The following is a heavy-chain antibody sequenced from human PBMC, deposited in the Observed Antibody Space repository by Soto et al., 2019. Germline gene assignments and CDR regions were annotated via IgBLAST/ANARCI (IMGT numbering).Heavy chain of an antibody. CDR1: GGSISSGDYY. CDR3: ARSGRFGESRRYYFDY. Sequence: SETLSLTCTASGGSISSGDYYWSWVRQHPGKGLEWIGYRSYSGSTYYNPSLKSRVTIVVDTSKNQFSLKLSSVTAADTAVYYCARSGRFGESRRYYFDYWGQGTLVTVSS. CDR2: RSYSGST. V-gene: IGHV4-30-4*02. J-gene: IGHJ4*02. D-gene: IGHD3-10*01.